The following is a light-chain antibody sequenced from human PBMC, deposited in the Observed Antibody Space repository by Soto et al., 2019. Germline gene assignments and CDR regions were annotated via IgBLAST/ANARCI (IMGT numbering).Light chain of an antibody. Sequence: DIQMTQSPSTLSASVGDRVTITCRASQSIINWLAWYQQKPGKAPRFLIHQASVLETGVPSRFSGSGSETEFALTINSLQPDDFGVYYCQQYSNYSRTFGQGTRVEIK. CDR2: QAS. V-gene: IGKV1-5*03. CDR3: QQYSNYSRT. J-gene: IGKJ1*01. CDR1: QSIINW.